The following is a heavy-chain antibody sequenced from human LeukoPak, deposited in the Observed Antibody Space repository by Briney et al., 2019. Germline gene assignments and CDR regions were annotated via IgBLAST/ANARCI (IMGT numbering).Heavy chain of an antibody. J-gene: IGHJ4*02. CDR2: ISYDGSNK. CDR3: ARDVRIAVAGTDCVY. V-gene: IGHV3-30*04. Sequence: GGSLRLSCAASGFTFSSYAMHWVRQAPGKGLEWVAVISYDGSNKYYADSVKGRFTISRDNSKNTLYPQMNSLRAEDTAVYYCARDVRIAVAGTDCVYWGQGTLVTVSS. CDR1: GFTFSSYA. D-gene: IGHD6-19*01.